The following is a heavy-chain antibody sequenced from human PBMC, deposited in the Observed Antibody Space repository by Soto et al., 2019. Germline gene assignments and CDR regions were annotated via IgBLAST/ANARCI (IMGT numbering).Heavy chain of an antibody. Sequence: GGSLRLSCAASGFSFSSYIMNWVRQAPGKGLECVSSISSSSTTIYYADSVKGRFTISRDNSKNTLYLQMNNLRAEDTSVYYCAKEGGLSGSYYISSSYYFDYWGQGTLVTVSS. CDR3: AKEGGLSGSYYISSSYYFDY. CDR2: ISSSSTTI. CDR1: GFSFSSYI. J-gene: IGHJ4*02. D-gene: IGHD1-26*01. V-gene: IGHV3-48*01.